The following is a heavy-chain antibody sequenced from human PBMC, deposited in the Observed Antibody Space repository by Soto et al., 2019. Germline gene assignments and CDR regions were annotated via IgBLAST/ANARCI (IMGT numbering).Heavy chain of an antibody. V-gene: IGHV3-30-3*01. D-gene: IGHD6-19*01. J-gene: IGHJ4*02. CDR1: GFTFVSNA. CDR2: ISYDGSNK. CDR3: ARPSTLECLVQDKLDY. Sequence: WGPLRLSCTASGFTFVSNAIHFFWSSPFKWLEWVAVISYDGSNKYYADSVKGRFTISRDNSTNTLYLQMTSLRAEDTAVYYCARPSTLECLVQDKLDYWGQGTLVTVSS.